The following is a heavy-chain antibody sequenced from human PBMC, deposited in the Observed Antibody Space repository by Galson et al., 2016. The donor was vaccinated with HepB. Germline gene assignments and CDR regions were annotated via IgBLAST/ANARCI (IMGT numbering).Heavy chain of an antibody. J-gene: IGHJ4*02. CDR3: AHRRSGYCNTVNCLYFDY. CDR1: GFSLSTTGEA. V-gene: IGHV2-5*01. D-gene: IGHD2-15*01. CDR2: IHWNDDK. Sequence: PALVTPPQTLTLTCTFSGFSLSTTGEAVGWTRQPPGKALEWLALIHWNDDKRYSPSLKSRLTITKDTSKNQVVLTVTNMDPVDTATYFCAHRRSGYCNTVNCLYFDYWGQGTLATVSS.